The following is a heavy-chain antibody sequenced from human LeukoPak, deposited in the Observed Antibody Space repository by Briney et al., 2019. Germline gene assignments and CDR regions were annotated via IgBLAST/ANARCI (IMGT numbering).Heavy chain of an antibody. CDR1: GYTXTGYY. CDR3: ARDRGQQLVHDY. V-gene: IGHV1-2*02. D-gene: IGHD6-13*01. Sequence: ASVKVSCKASGYTXTGYYMHGVQQAPGQGLEWMGWTNPNSGGTNYAQKFQGRVTMTRDTSTSTAYMELSRLRSDDTAVYYCARDRGQQLVHDYWGQGTLVTVSS. J-gene: IGHJ4*02. CDR2: TNPNSGGT.